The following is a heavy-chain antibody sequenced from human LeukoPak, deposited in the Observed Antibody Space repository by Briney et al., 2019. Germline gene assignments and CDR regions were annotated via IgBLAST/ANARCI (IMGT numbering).Heavy chain of an antibody. CDR3: TTDGYLLYSSSSSPS. V-gene: IGHV3-15*01. J-gene: IGHJ5*02. Sequence: AGGSLRLSCAASGFTFSNAWMSWVRQAPGKGLEWVGRIKSKTDGGTTDYAAPVKGRFTISRDDSKNTLYLQMNSLKTEDTAVYYCTTDGYLLYSSSSSPSWGQGTLVTVSS. CDR1: GFTFSNAW. D-gene: IGHD6-6*01. CDR2: IKSKTDGGTT.